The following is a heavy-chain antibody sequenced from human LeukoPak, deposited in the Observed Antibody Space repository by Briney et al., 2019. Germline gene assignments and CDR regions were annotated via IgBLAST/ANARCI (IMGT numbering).Heavy chain of an antibody. J-gene: IGHJ5*02. D-gene: IGHD3-10*01. V-gene: IGHV1-69*01. CDR3: ARTGLPVRPAPGNWFDP. CDR2: IIPIFGTA. CDR1: GGTFSSYA. Sequence: ASVKVSCKASGGTFSSYAISWVRQAPGQGLEWMGGIIPIFGTANYAQKFQGRVTITADESTSTAYMELSSLRSEDTAVYYCARTGLPVRPAPGNWFDPWGQGTLVTVSS.